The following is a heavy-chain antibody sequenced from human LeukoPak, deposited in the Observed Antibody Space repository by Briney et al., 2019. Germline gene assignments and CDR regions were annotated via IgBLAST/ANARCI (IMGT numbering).Heavy chain of an antibody. V-gene: IGHV4-39*07. CDR3: ARDLGSYDR. CDR2: IYYSGST. J-gene: IGHJ4*02. Sequence: SETLSLTCTVSVGSIRSYYWSWIRQPPGKGLEWIGSIYYSGSTYYNPSLKSRVTISVDTSKNQFSLKLSSVTAADTAVYYCARDLGSYDRWGQGTLVTVSS. D-gene: IGHD3-16*01. CDR1: VGSIRSYY.